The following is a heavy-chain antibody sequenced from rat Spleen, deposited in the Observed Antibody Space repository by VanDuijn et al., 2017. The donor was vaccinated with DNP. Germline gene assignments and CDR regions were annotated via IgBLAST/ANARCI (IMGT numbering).Heavy chain of an antibody. V-gene: IGHV5-58*01. CDR3: VRWNSGHFDY. CDR2: ISPSGGST. D-gene: IGHD4-3*01. CDR1: GFTFSSSW. J-gene: IGHJ2*01. Sequence: EVQLVETGGGLVQPGRSLKLSCVASGFTFSSSWMYWIRQAPGKGLEWVASISPSGGSTYYRDSVKGRFTISRDNAKNTLYLQMNSLRSEDMATYYCVRWNSGHFDYWGQGVMVPVSS.